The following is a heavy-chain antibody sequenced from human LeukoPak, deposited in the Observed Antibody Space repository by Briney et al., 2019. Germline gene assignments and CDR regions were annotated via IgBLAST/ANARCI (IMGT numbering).Heavy chain of an antibody. Sequence: ASVKGSCKASGYTFTSHGISWVRQAPGQGLEWMGWISAYNGDTKYAQNLQGRVTLTTYTSTTTAYLELRSLTSDDTAVYYCARGGDIVVVPAASLEDAFDIWGQGTMVTVSS. CDR3: ARGGDIVVVPAASLEDAFDI. CDR1: GYTFTSHG. J-gene: IGHJ3*02. CDR2: ISAYNGDT. D-gene: IGHD2-2*01. V-gene: IGHV1-18*01.